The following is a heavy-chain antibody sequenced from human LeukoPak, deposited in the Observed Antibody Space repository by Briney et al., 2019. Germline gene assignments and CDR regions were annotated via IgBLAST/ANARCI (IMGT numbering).Heavy chain of an antibody. J-gene: IGHJ3*02. V-gene: IGHV3-33*06. Sequence: GGSLRLSCAASGFTFSSYGMHWVRQAPGKGLEWVAVIWYDGSNKYYADSVKGRFTISRDNSKNTLYLQMNSLRAEDTAVYYCANVDTAMGDAFDIWGQGTMVTVSS. CDR3: ANVDTAMGDAFDI. CDR1: GFTFSSYG. CDR2: IWYDGSNK. D-gene: IGHD5-18*01.